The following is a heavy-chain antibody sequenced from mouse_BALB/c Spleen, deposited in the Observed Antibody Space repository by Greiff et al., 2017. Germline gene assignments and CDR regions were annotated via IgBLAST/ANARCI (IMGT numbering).Heavy chain of an antibody. D-gene: IGHD1-1*01. V-gene: IGHV5-9-4*01. CDR1: GFTFSSYA. CDR2: VSSGGGYT. CDR3: ARAPRYYLDY. J-gene: IGHJ4*01. Sequence: EVMLVESGGGLVKPGGSLKLSCAASGFTFSSYAMSWVRQSPEKRLELVAVVSSGGGYTYYPDTVTGRFTISRDNAKNTLYVEMSSLRSEDTAMYYCARAPRYYLDYWGQGTSVTVSS.